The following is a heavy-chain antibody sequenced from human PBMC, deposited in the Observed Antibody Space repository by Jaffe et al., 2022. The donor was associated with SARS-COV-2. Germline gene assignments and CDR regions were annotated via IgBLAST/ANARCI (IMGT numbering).Heavy chain of an antibody. V-gene: IGHV4-4*02. D-gene: IGHD3-22*01. J-gene: IGHJ3*02. CDR1: GGSISSSNW. Sequence: QVQLQESGPGLVKPSGTLSLTCAVSGGSISSSNWWSWVRQPPGKGLEWIGEIYHSGSTNYNPSLKSRVTISVDKSKNQFSLKLSSVTAADTAVYYCATQKYYYDSSGYWDSGNAFDIWGQGTMVTVSS. CDR2: IYHSGST. CDR3: ATQKYYYDSSGYWDSGNAFDI.